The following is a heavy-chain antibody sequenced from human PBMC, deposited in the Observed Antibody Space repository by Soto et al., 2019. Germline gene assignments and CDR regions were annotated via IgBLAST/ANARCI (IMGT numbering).Heavy chain of an antibody. J-gene: IGHJ1*01. D-gene: IGHD4-17*01. CDR1: GGSISSGGYY. V-gene: IGHV4-31*03. CDR2: IYYSGST. Sequence: SETLSLTCTVSGGSISSGGYYWSWIRQHPGKGLEWIGYIYYSGSTYYNPSLKSRVTISVDTSKNQFSLKLSSVTAADTAVYYCASLDYGDKGRGYFQHWGQGTLVTVSS. CDR3: ASLDYGDKGRGYFQH.